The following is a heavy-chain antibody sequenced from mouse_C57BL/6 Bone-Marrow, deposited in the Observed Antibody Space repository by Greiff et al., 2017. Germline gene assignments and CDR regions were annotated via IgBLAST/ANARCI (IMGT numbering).Heavy chain of an antibody. Sequence: QVQLKKMGEERVMPVASVKLSCKASGYTFTSYWMHWVKQRPGQGLEWIGEIDPSDSYTNYNQKFKGKSTLTVDKSSSTAYMQLSSLTSEDSAVYYCAIYDYDRRSYAMDYWGQGTSVTVSS. CDR2: IDPSDSYT. J-gene: IGHJ4*01. CDR3: AIYDYDRRSYAMDY. CDR1: GYTFTSYW. D-gene: IGHD2-4*01. V-gene: IGHV1-69*01.